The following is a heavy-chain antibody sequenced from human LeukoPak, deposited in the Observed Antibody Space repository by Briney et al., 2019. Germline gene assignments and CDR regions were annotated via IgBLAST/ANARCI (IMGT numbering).Heavy chain of an antibody. CDR3: AKGRGGGYGLDN. CDR2: ISGSGGST. J-gene: IGHJ4*02. V-gene: IGHV3-23*01. D-gene: IGHD5-12*01. Sequence: GGSLRLSCGASGFTFSSYAMSWVRQAPGKGLEWVSDISGSGGSTYNADSVEGRFTISRDNSKNTMYLQMNSLRAEDTAVYYCAKGRGGGYGLDNWGQGTLVTVSS. CDR1: GFTFSSYA.